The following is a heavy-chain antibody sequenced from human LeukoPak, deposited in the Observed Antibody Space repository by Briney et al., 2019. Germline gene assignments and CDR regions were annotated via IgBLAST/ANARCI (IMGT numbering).Heavy chain of an antibody. CDR3: ARDNSMGDNAWWFDP. Sequence: ASVKVSCKASGYTFTSYYMHWVRQAPGQGLEWMGLINPTGGSTGYAQKFQGRVTMTRDMSTSTDYMELSSLRSEDTAIYYCARDNSMGDNAWWFDPWGRGTLVTVSS. CDR1: GYTFTSYY. CDR2: INPTGGST. J-gene: IGHJ5*02. D-gene: IGHD1-26*01. V-gene: IGHV1-46*01.